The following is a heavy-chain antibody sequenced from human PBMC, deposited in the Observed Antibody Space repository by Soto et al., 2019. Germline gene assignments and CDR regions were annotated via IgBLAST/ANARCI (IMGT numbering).Heavy chain of an antibody. CDR3: ARRCCYDSSGLGY. Sequence: GESLKISCKGSGYNFTSYWIGWVRQMPGKGLEWMGIIYPGDSDTRYSPSFQGQVTISADKSISTAYLQWSSLKASDTAMYYCARRCCYDSSGLGYWGQGTLVTVSS. CDR1: GYNFTSYW. V-gene: IGHV5-51*01. D-gene: IGHD3-22*01. CDR2: IYPGDSDT. J-gene: IGHJ4*02.